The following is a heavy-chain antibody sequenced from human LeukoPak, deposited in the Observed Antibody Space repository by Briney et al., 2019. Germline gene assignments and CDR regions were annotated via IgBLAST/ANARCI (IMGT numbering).Heavy chain of an antibody. CDR3: ARVSSCSSTSCHPTNYFDY. CDR1: GGSISSSSYY. D-gene: IGHD2-2*01. CDR2: IYYSGST. Sequence: SETLSLTCTVSGGSISSSSYYWGWIRQPPGKGLEWIGSIYYSGSTYYNPSLKSRVTISVDTSKNQFSLKLSSVTAADTAVYSCARVSSCSSTSCHPTNYFDYWGQGTLVTVSS. J-gene: IGHJ4*02. V-gene: IGHV4-39*07.